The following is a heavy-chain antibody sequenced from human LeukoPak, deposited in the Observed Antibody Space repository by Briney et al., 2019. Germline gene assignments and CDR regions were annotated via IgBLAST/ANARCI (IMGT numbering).Heavy chain of an antibody. Sequence: PGGSLRLSCAASGFTFSSYEMNWVRQAPGKGLEWVSYISSSGSTIYYADSVKGRFTISRDNSKNTLYLQMNSLRAEDTAVYYCARGPSYSSSYDYWGQGTLVTVSS. D-gene: IGHD6-13*01. CDR2: ISSSGSTI. CDR1: GFTFSSYE. J-gene: IGHJ4*02. CDR3: ARGPSYSSSYDY. V-gene: IGHV3-48*03.